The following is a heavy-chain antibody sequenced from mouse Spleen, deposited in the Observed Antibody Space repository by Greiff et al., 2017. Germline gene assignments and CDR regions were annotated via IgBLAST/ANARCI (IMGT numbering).Heavy chain of an antibody. CDR2: INPSTGYT. CDR1: GYTFTSYW. J-gene: IGHJ4*01. CDR3: ARGGTVVAREGAMDY. Sequence: VKLQQSGAELAKPGASVKMSCKASGYTFTSYWMHWVKQRPGQGLEWIGYINPSTGYTEYNQKFKDKATLTADKSSSTAYMQLSSLTSEDSAVYYCARGGTVVAREGAMDYWGQGTSVTVSS. D-gene: IGHD1-1*01. V-gene: IGHV1-7*01.